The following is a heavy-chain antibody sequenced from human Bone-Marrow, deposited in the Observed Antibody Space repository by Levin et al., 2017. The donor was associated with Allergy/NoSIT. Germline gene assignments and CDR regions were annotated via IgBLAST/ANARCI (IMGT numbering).Heavy chain of an antibody. CDR1: GFTFSSYG. CDR2: TSYDGNNK. J-gene: IGHJ4*02. Sequence: GESLKISCAASGFTFSSYGMHWVRQAPGKGLEWVAVTSYDGNNKFYLDSVKGRFTISRDNSKNTLYLQMNSLRAEDTAVYYCVKAANPFGDYFEYWGQGTLVTVSS. CDR3: VKAANPFGDYFEY. V-gene: IGHV3-30*18. D-gene: IGHD3-10*01.